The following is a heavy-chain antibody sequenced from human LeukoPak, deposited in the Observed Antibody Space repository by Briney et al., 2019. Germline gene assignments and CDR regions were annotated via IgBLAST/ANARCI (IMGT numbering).Heavy chain of an antibody. V-gene: IGHV4-39*07. J-gene: IGHJ4*02. CDR3: ARGRDYVWGSYRSRPFDY. D-gene: IGHD3-16*02. CDR1: GGSISSGPYY. Sequence: PSETLSLTCTVSGGSISSGPYYWSWIRQPPGKGLEWIGEINHSGSTNYNPSLKSRVTISVDTSKNQFSLKLSSVTAADTAVYYCARGRDYVWGSYRSRPFDYWGQGTLVTVSS. CDR2: INHSGST.